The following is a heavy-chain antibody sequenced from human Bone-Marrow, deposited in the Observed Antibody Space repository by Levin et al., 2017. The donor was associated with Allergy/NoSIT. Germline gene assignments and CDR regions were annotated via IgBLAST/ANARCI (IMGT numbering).Heavy chain of an antibody. CDR1: GFTFSDYY. J-gene: IGHJ4*02. D-gene: IGHD1-26*01. V-gene: IGHV3-11*03. CDR2: ISSTSTYT. CDR3: ARGGMVGAKDH. Sequence: PGGSLRLSCAASGFTFSDYYMSWIRQAPGKGLEWISYISSTSTYTKYADSVKGRFTVSRDNAKNSLYLQMSSLRAEDTAVYYCARGGMVGAKDHWGQGTLVTVSS.